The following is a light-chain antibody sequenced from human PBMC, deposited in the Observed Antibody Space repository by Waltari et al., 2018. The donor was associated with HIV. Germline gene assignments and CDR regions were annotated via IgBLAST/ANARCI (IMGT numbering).Light chain of an antibody. CDR2: STS. Sequence: EIVMTQSPGILSVSPGESATLSCRASQNVNRELAWYQQIPGQSPRLLIFSTSTRAIGVPARFSGSGFGTEFTLTISSLQSEDFGVYYCQQYYGKSPMYTFGQGTKVEIK. J-gene: IGKJ2*01. V-gene: IGKV3-15*01. CDR3: QQYYGKSPMYT. CDR1: QNVNRE.